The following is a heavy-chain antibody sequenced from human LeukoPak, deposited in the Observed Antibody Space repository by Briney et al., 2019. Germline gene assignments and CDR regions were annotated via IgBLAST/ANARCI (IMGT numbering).Heavy chain of an antibody. V-gene: IGHV3-74*03. CDR1: VFTISSYW. D-gene: IGHD2-8*01. CDR2: TNTDGSST. CDR3: YCANAEH. Sequence: GGSLRLSCAASVFTISSYWMHWVRQAPGKGLVWVSGTNTDGSSTMYADSVKGRFTIARDNAKNTLYLQMNSLRAEDTAVYYCYCANAEHWGQGTLVTVSS. J-gene: IGHJ1*01.